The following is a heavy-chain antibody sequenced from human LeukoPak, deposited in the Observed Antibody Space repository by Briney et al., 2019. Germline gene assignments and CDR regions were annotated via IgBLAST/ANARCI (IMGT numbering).Heavy chain of an antibody. J-gene: IGHJ6*03. CDR2: IIPIFGTA. V-gene: IGHV1-69*06. CDR1: GGTFSSYA. Sequence: GASVTVSCTASGGTFSSYAISWVRQAPGQGREWMGGIIPIFGTANYAQKFQGRVTITADKSTSTAYMELSSLRSEDTAVYYCAGMVATWEVYYYYMDVWGKGTTVTVSS. D-gene: IGHD5-12*01. CDR3: AGMVATWEVYYYYMDV.